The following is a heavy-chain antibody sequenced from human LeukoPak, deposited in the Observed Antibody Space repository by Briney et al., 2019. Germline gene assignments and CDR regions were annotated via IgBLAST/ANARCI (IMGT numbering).Heavy chain of an antibody. CDR1: GGSFSGYY. CDR2: INHSGST. V-gene: IGHV4-34*01. Sequence: PSETLSLTCAVYGGSFSGYYWSWIRQPPGKGLEWIGEINHSGSTNYNPSLKSRVTISVDTSKNQFSLKLSSVTAADTAVYYCARESGWQQLGSFDYWGQGTLVTVSS. CDR3: ARESGWQQLGSFDY. D-gene: IGHD6-13*01. J-gene: IGHJ4*02.